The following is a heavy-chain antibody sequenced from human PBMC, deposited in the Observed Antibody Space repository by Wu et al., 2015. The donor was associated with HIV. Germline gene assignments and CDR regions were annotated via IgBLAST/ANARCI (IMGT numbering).Heavy chain of an antibody. J-gene: IGHJ4*02. D-gene: IGHD1-26*01. CDR2: LNPHTGGT. Sequence: QVQMLQSGAEVKKPGASVKVSCKASGYNIIAHFIHWVRHAPGQSLEWLGRLNPHTGGTIFAQRFHGRVTLTRDTSISTTFMELSTLTSGDTAVYYCVRGALSIVGATRFDLWGQGTLVTVSS. CDR3: VRGALSIVGATRFDL. CDR1: GYNIIAHF. V-gene: IGHV1-2*06.